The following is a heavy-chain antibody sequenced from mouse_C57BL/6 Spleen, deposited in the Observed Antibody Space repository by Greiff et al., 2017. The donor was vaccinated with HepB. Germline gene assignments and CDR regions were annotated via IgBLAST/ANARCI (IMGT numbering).Heavy chain of an antibody. CDR1: GYTFTSYW. D-gene: IGHD1-1*01. CDR3: AREGPTVVASFAMDY. CDR2: IDPSDSYT. J-gene: IGHJ4*01. V-gene: IGHV1-59*01. Sequence: VQLQQPGAELVRPGTSVKLSCKASGYTFTSYWMHWVKQRPGQGLEWIGVIDPSDSYTNYNQKFKGKATLTVDTSSSTAYMQLSSLTSEDSAVYYCAREGPTVVASFAMDYWGQGTSVTVSS.